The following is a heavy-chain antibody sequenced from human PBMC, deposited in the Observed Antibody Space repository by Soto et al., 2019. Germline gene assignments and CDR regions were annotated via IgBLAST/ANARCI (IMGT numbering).Heavy chain of an antibody. CDR3: ARVLRSVTIFGVVISAFDI. CDR2: IYYSGST. D-gene: IGHD3-3*01. CDR1: GGSISSGDYY. Sequence: SETLSLTCTVSGGSISSGDYYWSWIRQPPGKGLEWIGYIYYSGSTYYNPSLKSRVTITVDTSKNQFSLKLSSVTAADTAVYYCARVLRSVTIFGVVISAFDIWGQGTMVTVSS. J-gene: IGHJ3*02. V-gene: IGHV4-30-4*01.